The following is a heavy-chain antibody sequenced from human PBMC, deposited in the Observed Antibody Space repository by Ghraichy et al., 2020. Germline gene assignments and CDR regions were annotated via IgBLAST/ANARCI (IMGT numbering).Heavy chain of an antibody. Sequence: GESLNISCAASGFTFSSCAMNWVRQAPGKGLEWVSAITGGGDSTYYADSVKGRFTISRDNSDNTLYLQMNSLRAEDSAVYYCAKDRDYYYYYYMDVWGKGTTVTVSS. V-gene: IGHV3-23*01. J-gene: IGHJ6*03. CDR2: ITGGGDST. CDR3: AKDRDYYYYYYMDV. CDR1: GFTFSSCA.